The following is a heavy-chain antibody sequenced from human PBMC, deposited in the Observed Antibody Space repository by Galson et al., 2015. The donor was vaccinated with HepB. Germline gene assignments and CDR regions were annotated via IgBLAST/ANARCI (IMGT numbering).Heavy chain of an antibody. D-gene: IGHD3-22*01. Sequence: CAISGDSVSSSTAAWNWIRQSPSRGLEWLGRTYYRSKWYNDYAVSVKSRITINPDTSKNQFSLQLSSVTPDDTAVYYCARDSSYDNTGYPVPRNFGVDVWGQGTTVTVSS. V-gene: IGHV6-1*01. CDR3: ARDSSYDNTGYPVPRNFGVDV. CDR2: TYYRSKWYN. CDR1: GDSVSSSTAA. J-gene: IGHJ6*02.